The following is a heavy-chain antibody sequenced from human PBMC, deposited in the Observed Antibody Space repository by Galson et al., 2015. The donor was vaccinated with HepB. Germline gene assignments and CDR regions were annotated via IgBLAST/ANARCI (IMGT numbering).Heavy chain of an antibody. CDR3: ARDVRYAFEM. V-gene: IGHV1-18*01. CDR2: ISTNSGNT. J-gene: IGHJ3*02. D-gene: IGHD3-10*02. Sequence: SVKVSCKASGYTFTSNGISWVRQAPGQGLEWMGWISTNSGNTYYAQKFQDRLIMTTERSTSTAYMELRSLTSDDKAFYYCARDVRYAFEMWGQGTMVTVS. CDR1: GYTFTSNG.